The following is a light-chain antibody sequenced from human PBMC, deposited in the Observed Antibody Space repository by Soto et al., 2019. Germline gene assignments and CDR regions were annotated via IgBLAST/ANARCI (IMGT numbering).Light chain of an antibody. V-gene: IGKV3D-20*02. J-gene: IGKJ4*01. Sequence: EIVLTQSPGTLSLSPGERATLSCRASQSFNSIYLAWYQQKPGQAPRLLIYGASSRATGIPDRFSGSGSGTDFTLTISRLEPEDFAVYYCQQRSNWPRLTFGGGTKVDIK. CDR3: QQRSNWPRLT. CDR1: QSFNSIY. CDR2: GAS.